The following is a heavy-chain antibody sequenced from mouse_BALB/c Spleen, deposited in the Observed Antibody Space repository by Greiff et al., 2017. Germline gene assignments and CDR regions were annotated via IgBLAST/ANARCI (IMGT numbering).Heavy chain of an antibody. CDR2: IDPENGNT. J-gene: IGHJ3*01. CDR1: GFNIKDYY. CDR3: ARWDTTVESWFAY. D-gene: IGHD1-1*01. V-gene: IGHV14-1*02. Sequence: EVQLQQSGAELVRPGALVKLSCKASGFNIKDYYMHWVKQRPEQGLEWIGWIDPENGNTIYDPKFQGKASITADTSSNTAYLQLSSLTSEDTAVYYCARWDTTVESWFAYWGQGTLVTVSA.